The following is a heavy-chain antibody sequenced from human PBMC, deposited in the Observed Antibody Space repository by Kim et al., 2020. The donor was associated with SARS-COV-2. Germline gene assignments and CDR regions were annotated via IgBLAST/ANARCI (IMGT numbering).Heavy chain of an antibody. V-gene: IGHV5-51*01. CDR2: IYLGDSDT. CDR1: ENSW. Sequence: GESLKISCKGSENSWIGWVRQMPGKGLEWVGIIYLGDSDTRYSPSFQGQVTLSADKSITTAYLQWSSLKASDTAIYYCARHYNGFDYWGQGTLVTVSS. CDR3: ARHYNGFDY. D-gene: IGHD2-8*01. J-gene: IGHJ4*02.